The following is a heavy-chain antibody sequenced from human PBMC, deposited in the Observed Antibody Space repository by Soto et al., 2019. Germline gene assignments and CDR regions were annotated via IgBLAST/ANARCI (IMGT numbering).Heavy chain of an antibody. CDR3: ATETPHSGYAGLVPFDY. Sequence: PGGSLRLSCAASGFTFSSYAMSWVRQAPGKGLEWVSAISGSGGSTYYADSVKGRFTISRDNSKNTLYLQMNSLRAEDTAVYYCATETPHSGYAGLVPFDYWGQGTLVTVSS. V-gene: IGHV3-23*01. CDR2: ISGSGGST. J-gene: IGHJ4*02. D-gene: IGHD5-12*01. CDR1: GFTFSSYA.